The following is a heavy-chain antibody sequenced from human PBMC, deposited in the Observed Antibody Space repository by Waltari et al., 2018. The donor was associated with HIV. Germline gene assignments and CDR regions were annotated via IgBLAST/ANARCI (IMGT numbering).Heavy chain of an antibody. V-gene: IGHV3-23*01. CDR2: ISGTGGTG. CDR1: GFSFGSYA. CDR3: AKVYYYDSSTYFLKVPHYDY. D-gene: IGHD3-22*01. Sequence: VHLLESGGGLVQPGGSLRLSCAASGFSFGSYALGWVRQAPGKGLEWVSAISGTGGTGYYADSVRGRFTISRDNAKNTLFLQMDSLRADDTAVYYCAKVYYYDSSTYFLKVPHYDYWGQGTLVTVSS. J-gene: IGHJ4*02.